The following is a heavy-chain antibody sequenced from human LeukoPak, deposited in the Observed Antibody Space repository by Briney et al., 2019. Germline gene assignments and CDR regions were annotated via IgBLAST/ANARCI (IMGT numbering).Heavy chain of an antibody. D-gene: IGHD6-19*01. Sequence: GGSLRLSCAASGFTFISYAMSWVRQAPVKGLEWVSIISGSGGSTYYADSVKGRFTISRDNSKNTLYLQMNSLRAEDTAVYYCAVCHWHSSGCGNDCWGQGTLVTASS. CDR2: ISGSGGST. CDR3: AVCHWHSSGCGNDC. J-gene: IGHJ4*02. V-gene: IGHV3-23*01. CDR1: GFTFISYA.